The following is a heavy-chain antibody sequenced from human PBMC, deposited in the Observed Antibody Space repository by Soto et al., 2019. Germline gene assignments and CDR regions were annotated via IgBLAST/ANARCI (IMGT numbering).Heavy chain of an antibody. D-gene: IGHD4-17*01. Sequence: SETLSLTCSGSGGSLSNKTYYWSWIRQPPGKILEWIGYVYYSGTTNYNPSLKSRVTISVDLSKNQFSLRLSSVTTADTALYYCARTTAVPNTLRSRYFFDYWGQGTLVTVSS. CDR1: GGSLSNKTYY. V-gene: IGHV4-61*01. CDR2: VYYSGTT. J-gene: IGHJ4*02. CDR3: ARTTAVPNTLRSRYFFDY.